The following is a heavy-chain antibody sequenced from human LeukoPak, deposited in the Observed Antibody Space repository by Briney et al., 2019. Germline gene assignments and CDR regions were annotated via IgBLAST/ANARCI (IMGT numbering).Heavy chain of an antibody. V-gene: IGHV3-23*01. CDR1: GFTFDDYG. D-gene: IGHD3-3*01. CDR2: ISGSGGST. Sequence: GGSLRLSCAASGFTFDDYGMSWVRQAPGKGLEWVSAISGSGGSTYYADSVKGRFTISRDNAKNSLYLQMNSLRAEDTAVYYCARDLSYYDFWSGPFDYWGQGTLVTVSS. CDR3: ARDLSYYDFWSGPFDY. J-gene: IGHJ4*02.